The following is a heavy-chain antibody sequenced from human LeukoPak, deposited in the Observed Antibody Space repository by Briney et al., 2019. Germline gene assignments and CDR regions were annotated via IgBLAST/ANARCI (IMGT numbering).Heavy chain of an antibody. V-gene: IGHV4-39*01. CDR2: IYYSGST. CDR1: GGSISSSNYY. D-gene: IGHD3-10*01. J-gene: IGHJ4*02. CDR3: ARRVFASGRQDY. Sequence: SETLSLTCTVSGGSISSSNYYWGWIRQPPGKGLEWIGSIYYSGSTYYNPSLKSPVTISVDTSKNQFSLRLTSVTAADTAVYYCARRVFASGRQDYWGQGTLVTVSS.